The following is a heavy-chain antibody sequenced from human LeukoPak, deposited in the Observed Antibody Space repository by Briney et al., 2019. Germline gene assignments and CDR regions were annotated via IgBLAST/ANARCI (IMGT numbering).Heavy chain of an antibody. Sequence: TSETLSLTCTVSGGSISSYYWSWIRQPPGKGLEWIGYIYYSGSTNYNPSLKSRVTISVDTSKNQFSLKLSSVTAADTAVYYCASSRTYYYDSSGYYVATLEAFDIWGQGTMVTVSS. CDR1: GGSISSYY. CDR3: ASSRTYYYDSSGYYVATLEAFDI. J-gene: IGHJ3*02. D-gene: IGHD3-22*01. CDR2: IYYSGST. V-gene: IGHV4-59*01.